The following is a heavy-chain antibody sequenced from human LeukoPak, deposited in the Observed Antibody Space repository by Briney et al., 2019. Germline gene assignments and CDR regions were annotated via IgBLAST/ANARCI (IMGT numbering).Heavy chain of an antibody. V-gene: IGHV3-21*01. D-gene: IGHD3-10*01. CDR2: ISSGSNYI. Sequence: GGSLRLSCAASGFTFSSYWMNWVRQAPGKGLEWVSSISSGSNYIYYADSVKGRFTISRDNAKNSLYLQMNSLRAEDTAVYYCARATYYYGSGPLDYWGQGTLVTVSS. CDR1: GFTFSSYW. J-gene: IGHJ4*02. CDR3: ARATYYYGSGPLDY.